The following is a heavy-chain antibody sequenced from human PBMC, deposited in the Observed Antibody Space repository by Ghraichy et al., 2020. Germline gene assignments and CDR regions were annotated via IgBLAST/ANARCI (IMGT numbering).Heavy chain of an antibody. J-gene: IGHJ3*01. CDR3: ARALYDDDGFYDDGFDV. Sequence: SLNISCAVSGGSISSGSFSWSWIRQPPGKGLEWIGYIYHSGATYYNPSLKSRVSISLDDSKNQFSLNLSSVTAADTAVYYCARALYDDDGFYDDGFDVWGQGIMFTVSS. D-gene: IGHD5/OR15-5a*01. CDR2: IYHSGAT. CDR1: GGSISSGSFS. V-gene: IGHV4-30-2*01.